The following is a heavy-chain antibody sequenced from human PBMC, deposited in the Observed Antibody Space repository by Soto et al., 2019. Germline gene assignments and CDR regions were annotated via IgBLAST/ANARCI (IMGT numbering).Heavy chain of an antibody. CDR3: AGRPPATDWYFDRYGMDV. D-gene: IGHD3-9*01. Sequence: QVLLVPSGAEVKKPGSSVKVSCKASGGTFSSYTISWVRQAPGQGLEWMGRIIPILGIANYAQKFQGRVTITTDKSTSTAYMELSSVRSEDTAVDHCAGRPPATDWYFDRYGMDVCVRGTTVTVS. V-gene: IGHV1-69*02. J-gene: IGHJ6*02. CDR2: IIPILGIA. CDR1: GGTFSSYT.